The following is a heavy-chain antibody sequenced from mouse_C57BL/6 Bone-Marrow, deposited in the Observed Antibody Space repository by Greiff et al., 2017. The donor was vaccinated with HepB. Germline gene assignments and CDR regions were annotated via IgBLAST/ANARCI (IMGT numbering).Heavy chain of an antibody. V-gene: IGHV5-12*01. CDR2: ISNGGGST. CDR1: GFTFSDYY. Sequence: DVKLVESGGGLVQPGGSLKLSCAASGFTFSDYYMYWVRQTPEKRLEWVAYISNGGGSTYYPDTVKGRFTISRDNAKNTLYLQMSRLKSEDTAMYYCARGGPAYWGQGTLVTVSA. J-gene: IGHJ3*01. CDR3: ARGGPAY.